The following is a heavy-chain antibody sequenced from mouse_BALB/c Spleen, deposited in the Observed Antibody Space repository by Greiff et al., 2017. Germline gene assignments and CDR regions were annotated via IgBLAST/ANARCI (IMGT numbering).Heavy chain of an antibody. J-gene: IGHJ2*01. CDR2: IRNKANGYTT. D-gene: IGHD1-1*01. V-gene: IGHV7-3*02. Sequence: EVKLEESGGGLVQPGGSLRLSCATSGFTFTDYYMSWVRQPPGKALEWLGFIRNKANGYTTEYSASVKGRFTISRDNSQSILYLQMNTLRAEDSATYYCARVHYYGSRYFDYWGQGTTLTVSS. CDR1: GFTFTDYY. CDR3: ARVHYYGSRYFDY.